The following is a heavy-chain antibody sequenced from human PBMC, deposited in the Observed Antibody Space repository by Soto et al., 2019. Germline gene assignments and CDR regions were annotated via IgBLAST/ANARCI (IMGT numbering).Heavy chain of an antibody. CDR2: INTYNGNT. D-gene: IGHD3-16*01. CDR3: AMVDVYVTPSPQDV. V-gene: IGHV1-18*01. CDR1: GYTFTRYG. Sequence: QVRLVQSGAEVKNPGASVKVSCKASGYTFTRYGIGWARQAPGQGLEWIGWINTYNGNTNYAQNVQGRVTLTTDTSTSTAYMELRSLRSNDTAIYYCAMVDVYVTPSPQDVWGQGTTVIVSS. J-gene: IGHJ6*02.